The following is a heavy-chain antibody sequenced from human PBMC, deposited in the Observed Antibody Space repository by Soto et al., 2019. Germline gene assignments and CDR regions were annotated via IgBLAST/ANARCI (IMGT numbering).Heavy chain of an antibody. D-gene: IGHD4-17*01. J-gene: IGHJ4*02. Sequence: SETLSLTCSVSGGSVSDKTYYWSWIRQPPGKRLEWIGYVYYSGTTNYNPSRKSRVTISVDLSKNRFSLRLSSVTTADTALYYCARTTAVPNTLRSRYFFDYWGQGTLVTVSS. V-gene: IGHV4-61*01. CDR3: ARTTAVPNTLRSRYFFDY. CDR2: VYYSGTT. CDR1: GGSVSDKTYY.